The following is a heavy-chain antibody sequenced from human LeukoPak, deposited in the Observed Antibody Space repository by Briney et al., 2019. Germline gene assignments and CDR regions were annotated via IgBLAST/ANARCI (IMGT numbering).Heavy chain of an antibody. CDR2: ISSSSSYI. CDR1: GFTFSSYS. D-gene: IGHD2-15*01. J-gene: IGHJ4*02. V-gene: IGHV3-21*01. CDR3: ARSRGYCSGGSCYSGYYFDY. Sequence: PGGSLRLSCAASGFTFSSYSMNWVRQAPGKGLEWVSSISSSSSYIYYADSVKGRFTISRDNAKNSLYLQMNSLRAEDTAVYYCARSRGYCSGGSCYSGYYFDYWGQGTQVTVSS.